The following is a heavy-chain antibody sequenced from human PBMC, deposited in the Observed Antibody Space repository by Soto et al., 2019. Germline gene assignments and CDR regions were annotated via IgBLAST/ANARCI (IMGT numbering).Heavy chain of an antibody. V-gene: IGHV3-21*01. CDR2: ISSSSSYI. Sequence: EVQLVESGGGLVKPGGSLRLSCAASGFTFSSYSMNWVRQAPGKGLEWVSSISSSSSYIYSADSVKVRFTISRDNAKNSLYLQMNSLRAEDTAVYYCARGLVLRFLEWLSPLGDWGQGTLVTVSS. CDR3: ARGLVLRFLEWLSPLGD. CDR1: GFTFSSYS. J-gene: IGHJ4*02. D-gene: IGHD3-3*01.